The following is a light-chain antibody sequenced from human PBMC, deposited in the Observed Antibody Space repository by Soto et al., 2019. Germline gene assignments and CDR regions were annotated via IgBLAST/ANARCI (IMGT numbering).Light chain of an antibody. CDR2: KAS. V-gene: IGKV1-5*03. CDR3: QHYNSYSEA. J-gene: IGKJ1*01. CDR1: QTISSW. Sequence: DIQMTQSPSTLSGSVGDRVTITCRASQTISSWLAWYQQKPGKAPKLLIYKASTLKSGVPSRFSGSGSGTEFPLTISRLQPDGFATYYWQHYNSYSEAFGQGAKVDSK.